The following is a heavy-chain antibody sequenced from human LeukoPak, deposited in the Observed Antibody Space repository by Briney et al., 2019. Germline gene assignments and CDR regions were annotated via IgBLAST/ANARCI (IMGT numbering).Heavy chain of an antibody. Sequence: ASVTVSCKASGYTFTGYYMHWVRQAPGQGLEWMGWINPNSGGTNYAQKFQGRVTMTRDTSISTAYMELSRLRSDDTAVYYCARALSTMIVVVITGGFDYWGQGTLVTVSS. CDR3: ARALSTMIVVVITGGFDY. CDR1: GYTFTGYY. J-gene: IGHJ4*02. V-gene: IGHV1-2*02. D-gene: IGHD3-22*01. CDR2: INPNSGGT.